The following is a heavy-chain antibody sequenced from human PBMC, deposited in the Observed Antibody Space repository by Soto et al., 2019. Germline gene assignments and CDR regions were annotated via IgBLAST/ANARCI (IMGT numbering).Heavy chain of an antibody. Sequence: SQDPCLPWIVSEGSLSPGGSFLGRILPDPGKGLEWIGYIYYIGSTNYNPSLKSRVTISVDTSKNQFSLKLSSVTAADTAVYYCARLKMIGTLDAFDIWGQGTMVTVSS. CDR1: EGSLSPGGSF. J-gene: IGHJ3*02. CDR2: IYYIGST. D-gene: IGHD1-7*01. V-gene: IGHV4-39*07. CDR3: ARLKMIGTLDAFDI.